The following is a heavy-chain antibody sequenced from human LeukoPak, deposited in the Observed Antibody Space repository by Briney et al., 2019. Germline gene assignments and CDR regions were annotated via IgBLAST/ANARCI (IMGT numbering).Heavy chain of an antibody. Sequence: GGSLRLSCAASGFTFSSYAMHWVRQAPGKGLEWVAVISYDGGNKYYADSVKGRFTISRDNSKNTLYLQMNSLRAEDTAVYYCARSYDSSGQGAAFDYWGQGTLVTVSS. J-gene: IGHJ4*02. V-gene: IGHV3-30-3*01. CDR2: ISYDGGNK. CDR1: GFTFSSYA. D-gene: IGHD3-22*01. CDR3: ARSYDSSGQGAAFDY.